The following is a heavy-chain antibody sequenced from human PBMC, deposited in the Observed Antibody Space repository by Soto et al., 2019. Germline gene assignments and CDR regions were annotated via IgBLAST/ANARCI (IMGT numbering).Heavy chain of an antibody. D-gene: IGHD2-15*01. CDR1: GGSISSSSYY. CDR3: ARRVYCSGGSCYPTDNWFDP. Sequence: SETLSLTCTVSGGSISSSSYYWGWIRQPPGKGLEWIGSIYYSGSTYYNPSLKSRVTISVDTSKNQFSLKLSSVTAADTAVYYCARRVYCSGGSCYPTDNWFDPWGQGTLVTVSS. V-gene: IGHV4-39*01. J-gene: IGHJ5*02. CDR2: IYYSGST.